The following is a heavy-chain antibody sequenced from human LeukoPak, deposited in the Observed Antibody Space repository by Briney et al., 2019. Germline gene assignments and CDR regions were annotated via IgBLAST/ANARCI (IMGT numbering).Heavy chain of an antibody. CDR2: ISSSSSYI. D-gene: IGHD3-22*01. J-gene: IGHJ4*02. CDR1: GFTFSNYG. Sequence: PGGSLRLSCAASGFTFSNYGMNWVRQAPGKGLEWVSSISSSSSYIYYADSVKGRFSISRDNAKNSLYLQMNSLRAEDTAVYYCARGGRPHYYDSSGYPYFDYWGQGTLVTVSS. V-gene: IGHV3-21*01. CDR3: ARGGRPHYYDSSGYPYFDY.